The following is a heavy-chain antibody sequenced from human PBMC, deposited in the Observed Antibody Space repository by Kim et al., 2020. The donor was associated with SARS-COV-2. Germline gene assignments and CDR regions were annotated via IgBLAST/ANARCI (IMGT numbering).Heavy chain of an antibody. J-gene: IGHJ6*01. Sequence: GGSRRLSCAASGFIFSGSTMHWVRQASGKGREWVGRIRSKANGYATAYVASVKGRFTISRDDSKNTAYLQMNSLKTEDTAVYYCTRYKDIVEVKAMDVWG. CDR2: IRSKANGYAT. CDR3: TRYKDIVEVKAMDV. V-gene: IGHV3-73*01. D-gene: IGHD2-2*01. CDR1: GFIFSGST.